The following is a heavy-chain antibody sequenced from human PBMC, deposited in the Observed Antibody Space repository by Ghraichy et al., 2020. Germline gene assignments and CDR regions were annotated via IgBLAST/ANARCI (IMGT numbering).Heavy chain of an antibody. V-gene: IGHV3-66*01. CDR2: IYSGGST. J-gene: IGHJ6*02. Sequence: GGSLRLSCAASGFTVSSNYMSWVRQAPGKGLEWVSVIYSGGSTYYADSVKGRFTISRDNSKNTLYLQMNSLRAEDTAVYYCARAVITIPYYYYYGMDVWGQGTTVTVSS. D-gene: IGHD3-22*01. CDR3: ARAVITIPYYYYYGMDV. CDR1: GFTVSSNY.